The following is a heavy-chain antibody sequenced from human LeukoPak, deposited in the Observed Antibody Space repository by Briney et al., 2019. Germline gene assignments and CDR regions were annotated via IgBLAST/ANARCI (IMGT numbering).Heavy chain of an antibody. J-gene: IGHJ6*02. V-gene: IGHV3-7*01. CDR3: ARDLRWAVPAATYYYYYGMDV. Sequence: GGSLRLSCAASGFTFSSYWMSWVRQAPGKGLEWAANIKQDGSEKYYVDSVKGRFTISRDNAKNSLYLQMNSLRAEDTAVYYCARDLRWAVPAATYYYYYGMDVWGQGTTVTVSS. CDR1: GFTFSSYW. CDR2: IKQDGSEK. D-gene: IGHD2-2*01.